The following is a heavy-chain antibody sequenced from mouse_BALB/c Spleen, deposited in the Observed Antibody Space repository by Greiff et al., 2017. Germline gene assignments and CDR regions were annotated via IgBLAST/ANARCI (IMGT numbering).Heavy chain of an antibody. CDR3: NALGDYAMDY. CDR1: GFNIKDYY. CDR2: IDPENGDT. Sequence: VQLQQSGAELVRSGASVKLSCTATGFNIKDYYMHWVKQRPEQGLEWIGWIDPENGDTEYAPKFQGKATMTADTSSNTAYLQLSSLTSEDTAVYYCNALGDYAMDYWGQGTSVTVSS. D-gene: IGHD4-1*01. V-gene: IGHV14-4*02. J-gene: IGHJ4*01.